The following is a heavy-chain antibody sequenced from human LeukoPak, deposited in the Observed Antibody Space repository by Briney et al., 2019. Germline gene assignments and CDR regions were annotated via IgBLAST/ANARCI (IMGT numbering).Heavy chain of an antibody. V-gene: IGHV4-39*01. D-gene: IGHD4-17*01. CDR2: IYYSGST. J-gene: IGHJ5*02. Sequence: SETLSLTCTVSGGSISSSSYYWGWIRQPPGKGLEWIGSIYYSGSTYCNPSLKSRVTISVDTSKNQFSLKLSSVTAADTAVYYCARPSNYGNNWFDPWGQGTLVTVSS. CDR3: ARPSNYGNNWFDP. CDR1: GGSISSSSYY.